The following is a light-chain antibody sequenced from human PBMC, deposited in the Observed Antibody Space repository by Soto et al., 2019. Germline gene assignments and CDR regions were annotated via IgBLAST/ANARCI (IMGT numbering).Light chain of an antibody. Sequence: DIQMTQSPSSLSASVGDRVTITCRASQSISSYLNWYQQKPGKAPKLLIYAASSLQSGVPSRFSGSGSGTDFTLTISSLQPEDFSTYYCQQSYSTPYTVGQGTTLEIK. CDR3: QQSYSTPYT. CDR2: AAS. CDR1: QSISSY. J-gene: IGKJ2*01. V-gene: IGKV1-39*01.